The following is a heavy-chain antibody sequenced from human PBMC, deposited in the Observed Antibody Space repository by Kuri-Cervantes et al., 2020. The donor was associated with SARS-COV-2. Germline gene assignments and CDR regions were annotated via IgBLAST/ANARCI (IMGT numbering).Heavy chain of an antibody. V-gene: IGHV1-46*01. D-gene: IGHD2-15*01. CDR1: GYTFTSYY. CDR3: ARLSSGVDV. Sequence: ASVKVSCKASGYTFTSYYMHWVRQAPGQGLEWMGIINPSGGSTGYAQKFQGRVTMTRDTSISTAYMELSRLRSDDTAVYYCARLSSGVDVWGKGTTVTVSS. CDR2: INPSGGST. J-gene: IGHJ6*04.